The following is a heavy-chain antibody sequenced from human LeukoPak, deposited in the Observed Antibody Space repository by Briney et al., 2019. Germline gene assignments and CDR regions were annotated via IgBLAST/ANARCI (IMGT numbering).Heavy chain of an antibody. D-gene: IGHD1-1*01. Sequence: ASVKLSCKASGSTFTGYYIHWVRQAPGQRLEWMGWTNPNSGGTNYAQKFQGRVTMTRDTSISTAYMELSRLRSDDTAVYYCAREDGYNWNSYYYYMDVWGKGTTVTVSS. J-gene: IGHJ6*03. CDR2: TNPNSGGT. V-gene: IGHV1-2*02. CDR3: AREDGYNWNSYYYYMDV. CDR1: GSTFTGYY.